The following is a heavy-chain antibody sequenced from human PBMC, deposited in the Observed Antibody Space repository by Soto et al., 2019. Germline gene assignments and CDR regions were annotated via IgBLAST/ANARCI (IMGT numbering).Heavy chain of an antibody. V-gene: IGHV4-34*01. CDR1: GPSFTGYY. D-gene: IGHD4-17*01. Sequence: SDTLSLTCAVYGPSFTGYYWSWIRYPPGKGLEWIGETNHIGITNYNRSLKSRVTISVDTSKNQFSVKLISWTAAATAVDYFARLAPITVTNICDDYWGQGSLVTVSS. CDR2: TNHIGIT. J-gene: IGHJ4*02. CDR3: ARLAPITVTNICDDY.